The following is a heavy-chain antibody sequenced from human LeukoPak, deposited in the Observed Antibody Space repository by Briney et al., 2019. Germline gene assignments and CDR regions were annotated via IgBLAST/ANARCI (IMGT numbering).Heavy chain of an antibody. Sequence: SETLSLTCAVSGGSISSYYWSWIRQPPGQGLEWIGYIYYSGSTNYNPSLKSRVTISVDTSKSQFSLKLSSVTAADTAVYYCARETYYYDSSGYYPYYYYGMDVWGQGTTVTVSS. J-gene: IGHJ6*02. CDR1: GGSISSYY. CDR3: ARETYYYDSSGYYPYYYYGMDV. CDR2: IYYSGST. V-gene: IGHV4-59*01. D-gene: IGHD3-22*01.